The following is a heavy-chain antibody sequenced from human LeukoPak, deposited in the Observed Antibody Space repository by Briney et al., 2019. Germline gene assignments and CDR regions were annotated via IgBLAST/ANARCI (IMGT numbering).Heavy chain of an antibody. CDR2: ISASGGTT. D-gene: IGHD3-22*01. V-gene: IGHV3-23*01. CDR1: GFTFSSYA. Sequence: PGGSLRLSCAASGFTFSSYAMSWVRQVPGKGLEWVSAISASGGTTYYADSVKGRFTISRDNSKNTLYLQMNSLRAEDTAVYYCAKDNRYDSSGYYYVGDWFDPWGQGTLVTVSS. J-gene: IGHJ5*02. CDR3: AKDNRYDSSGYYYVGDWFDP.